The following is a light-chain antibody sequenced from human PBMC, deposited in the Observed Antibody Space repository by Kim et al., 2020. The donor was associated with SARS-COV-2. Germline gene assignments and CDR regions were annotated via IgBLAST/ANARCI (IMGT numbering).Light chain of an antibody. J-gene: IGLJ2*01. Sequence: VTISCTGSSSNIGAGYDVHWYQQLPGTAPKLLICGNSNRPSGVPDRFSGSKSGTSASLAITGLQAEDEADYYCQSYDSSLSGAVVFGGGTQLTVL. V-gene: IGLV1-40*01. CDR1: SSNIGAGYD. CDR3: QSYDSSLSGAVV. CDR2: GNS.